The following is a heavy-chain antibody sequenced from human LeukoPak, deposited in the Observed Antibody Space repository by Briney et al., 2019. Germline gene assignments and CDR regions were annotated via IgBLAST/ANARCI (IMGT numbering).Heavy chain of an antibody. V-gene: IGHV1-69*01. CDR3: ARGVGGYNYVGY. J-gene: IGHJ4*02. CDR2: IIPIFGTA. D-gene: IGHD5-24*01. CDR1: GGTFSSYA. Sequence: SVKVSCKASGGTFSSYAISWVRQAPGQGLEWMGGIIPIFGTANYAQKFQGRVTVTADESTSTAYMELSSLRSEDTAVYYCARGVGGYNYVGYWGQGTLVTVSS.